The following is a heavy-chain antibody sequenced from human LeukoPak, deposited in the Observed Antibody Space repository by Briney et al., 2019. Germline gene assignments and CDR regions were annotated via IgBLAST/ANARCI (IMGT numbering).Heavy chain of an antibody. CDR1: GYSISSGYY. J-gene: IGHJ5*02. CDR2: IYHSGST. CDR3: ARHYYDSSGYSINWFDP. Sequence: SETLSLTCAVSGYSISSGYYWGWIRQPPGKGLEWIGSIYHSGSTYYNPSLKSRVTISVDTSKNQFSLKLSSVTAADTAVYYCARHYYDSSGYSINWFDPWGQGTLVTVSS. V-gene: IGHV4-38-2*01. D-gene: IGHD3-22*01.